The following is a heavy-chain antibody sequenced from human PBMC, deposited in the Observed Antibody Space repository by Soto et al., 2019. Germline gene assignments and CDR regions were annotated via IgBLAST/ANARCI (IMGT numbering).Heavy chain of an antibody. J-gene: IGHJ6*02. Sequence: SETLSLTCTVSGGSISSYYWSWIRQPPGKGLEWIGYIYYSGSTNYNPSLKSRVTISVDTPKNQFSLKLSSVTAADTAVYYCARGDMTTVTKYYYYGMDVWGQGTTVTVSS. CDR3: ARGDMTTVTKYYYYGMDV. CDR2: IYYSGST. V-gene: IGHV4-59*01. CDR1: GGSISSYY. D-gene: IGHD4-17*01.